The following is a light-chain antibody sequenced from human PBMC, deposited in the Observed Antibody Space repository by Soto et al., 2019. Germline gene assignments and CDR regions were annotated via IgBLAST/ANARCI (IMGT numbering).Light chain of an antibody. CDR1: QRISTY. CDR2: DAS. CDR3: QQYNSYSWT. Sequence: IQMTQSPSTLSASVGYRVTITCRASQRISTYFNWYQQKPGKAPKLLIYDASSLESGVPSRFSGSGSGTEFTLTISSLQPDDFATYYCQQYNSYSWTFGQGTKVDIK. V-gene: IGKV1-5*01. J-gene: IGKJ1*01.